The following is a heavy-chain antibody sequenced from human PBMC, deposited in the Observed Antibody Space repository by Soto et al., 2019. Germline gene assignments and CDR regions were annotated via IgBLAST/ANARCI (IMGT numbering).Heavy chain of an antibody. V-gene: IGHV1-3*01. CDR2: INAGNGNT. CDR3: ARQYSYGSLDY. CDR1: GYTFTSYA. D-gene: IGHD5-18*01. J-gene: IGHJ4*02. Sequence: GASVKVSCKASGYTFTSYAMHWVRQAPGQRLEWMGWINAGNGNTKYSQKLQGRVTMTTDTSTSTAYMELRSLRSDDTAVYYCARQYSYGSLDYWGQGTLVTVSS.